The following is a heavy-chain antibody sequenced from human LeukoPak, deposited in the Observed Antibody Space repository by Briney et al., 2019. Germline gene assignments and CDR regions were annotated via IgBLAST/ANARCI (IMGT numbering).Heavy chain of an antibody. D-gene: IGHD3-9*01. V-gene: IGHV1-69*13. J-gene: IGHJ6*04. CDR3: ASNQYYDILTGYYRPYYYGMDV. Sequence: GASVKVSCKASGDTFSSYAISWVRQAPGQGLEWMGGIIPILGTANYAQKFQGRVTITADESTSTACMKLSSLRSEDTAVYYCASNQYYDILTGYYRPYYYGMDVWGKGTTVTVSS. CDR2: IIPILGTA. CDR1: GDTFSSYA.